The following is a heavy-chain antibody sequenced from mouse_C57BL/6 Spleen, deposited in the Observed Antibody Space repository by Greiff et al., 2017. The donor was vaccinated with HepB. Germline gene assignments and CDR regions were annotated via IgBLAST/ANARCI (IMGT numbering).Heavy chain of an antibody. D-gene: IGHD2-4*01. CDR2: ISSGSSTI. V-gene: IGHV5-17*01. CDR1: GFTFSDYG. Sequence: EVMLVESGGGLVKPGGSLKLSCAASGFTFSDYGMHWVRQAPEKGLEWVAYISSGSSTIYYADTVKGRFTISRDNAKNTLFLQMTSLRSEDTAMYYCARRSDYDGGAWFAYWGQGTLVTVSA. J-gene: IGHJ3*01. CDR3: ARRSDYDGGAWFAY.